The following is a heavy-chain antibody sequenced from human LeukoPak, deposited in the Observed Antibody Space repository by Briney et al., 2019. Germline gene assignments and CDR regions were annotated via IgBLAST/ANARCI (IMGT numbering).Heavy chain of an antibody. J-gene: IGHJ4*02. CDR3: AKSFLGYSYGKIDY. D-gene: IGHD5-18*01. V-gene: IGHV3-23*01. Sequence: GGSLRLSCAASGFTFDNYAMSWVRQAPGKGLEWVSGISGSGGSTYYVDSVKGRFTNSRDNSKNTLYLQMNSLRVEDTAVYYCAKSFLGYSYGKIDYWGQGTLVNVSS. CDR1: GFTFDNYA. CDR2: ISGSGGST.